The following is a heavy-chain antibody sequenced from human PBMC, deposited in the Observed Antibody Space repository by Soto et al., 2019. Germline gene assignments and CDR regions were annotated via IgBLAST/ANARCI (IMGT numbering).Heavy chain of an antibody. Sequence: QVQLVQSGAEVKKPGASVKVSCTASGYTFTNYDIYWVRQATGQGLECVGWMNPNSGNTDYPQKLQGRVTMTRNTSISTAYMELTSLRSEDTAVYYGARGGPGYDSGMDVWGQGTRVTVSS. V-gene: IGHV1-8*01. CDR1: GYTFTNYD. CDR2: MNPNSGNT. CDR3: ARGGPGYDSGMDV. J-gene: IGHJ6*02.